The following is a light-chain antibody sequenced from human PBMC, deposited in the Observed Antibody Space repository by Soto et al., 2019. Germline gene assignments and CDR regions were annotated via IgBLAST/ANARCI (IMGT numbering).Light chain of an antibody. Sequence: DIQMTQSPSSLSASVGDRVTISCRAGQSIGIYLNWYQQKAGRAPKLLIHTTSSLQSVVPSRFSGSGSGTDFTLTISGLQPEDFATYYCQHYYSAPTFGQGTRLEIK. CDR2: TTS. J-gene: IGKJ5*01. CDR3: QHYYSAPT. V-gene: IGKV1-39*01. CDR1: QSIGIY.